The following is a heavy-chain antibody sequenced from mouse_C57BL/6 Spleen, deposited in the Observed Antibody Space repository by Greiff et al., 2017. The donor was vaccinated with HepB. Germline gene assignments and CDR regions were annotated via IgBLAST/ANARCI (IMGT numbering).Heavy chain of an antibody. D-gene: IGHD1-1*01. V-gene: IGHV1-69*01. CDR3: ARKRDYYGSSPAWFAY. J-gene: IGHJ3*01. CDR2: IDPSDSYT. Sequence: QVQLQQPGAELVMPGASVKLSCKASGYTFTSYWMHWVKQRPGQGLEWIGEIDPSDSYTNYNQKFKGKSTLTVDKSSSTAYMQLSSLTSEDSAVYYCARKRDYYGSSPAWFAYWGQGTLVTVSA. CDR1: GYTFTSYW.